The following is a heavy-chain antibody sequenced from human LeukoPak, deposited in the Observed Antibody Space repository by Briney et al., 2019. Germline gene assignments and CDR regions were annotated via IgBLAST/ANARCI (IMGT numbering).Heavy chain of an antibody. D-gene: IGHD3-22*01. V-gene: IGHV3-11*01. CDR1: GFTFSDYY. CDR3: ARDCTSVRLFKGANWFDP. J-gene: IGHJ5*02. Sequence: GGSLRLSCAASGFTFSDYYMSWIRQAPGKGLEWVSYISSSGSTIYYADSVKGRFTISRDNAKNSLYLQMNSLRAEDTAVYYCARDCTSVRLFKGANWFDPWGQGTLVTVSS. CDR2: ISSSGSTI.